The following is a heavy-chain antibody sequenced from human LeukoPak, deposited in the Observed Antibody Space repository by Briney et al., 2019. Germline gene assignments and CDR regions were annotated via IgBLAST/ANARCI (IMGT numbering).Heavy chain of an antibody. Sequence: GGSLRLSHPPYGLTLSNQWMHWVRHAPGKGLVCVSRVNSDGSSTAHTHSVTGRLTISRDNANSTLYLQMTSLRSEDTAVYYCARDLSQTFDVWGQGTMVTVSS. CDR3: ARDLSQTFDV. J-gene: IGHJ3*01. D-gene: IGHD2/OR15-2a*01. V-gene: IGHV3-74*01. CDR2: VNSDGSST. CDR1: GLTLSNQW.